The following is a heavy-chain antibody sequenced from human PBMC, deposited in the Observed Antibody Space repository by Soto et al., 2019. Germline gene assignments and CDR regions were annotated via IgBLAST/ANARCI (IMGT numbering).Heavy chain of an antibody. CDR1: GGSISSYY. CDR3: ARRMEWLQGGYYYYYYMDV. D-gene: IGHD3-3*01. J-gene: IGHJ6*03. Sequence: SETLSLTCTVSGGSISSYYWSWNRQPPGKGLEWIGYIYYSGSTNYNPSLKSRVTISVDTSKNQFSLKLSSVTAADTAVYYCARRMEWLQGGYYYYYYMDVWGKGTTVTVSS. V-gene: IGHV4-59*01. CDR2: IYYSGST.